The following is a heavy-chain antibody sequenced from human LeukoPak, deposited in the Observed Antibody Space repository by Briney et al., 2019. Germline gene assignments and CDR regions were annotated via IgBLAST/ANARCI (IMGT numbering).Heavy chain of an antibody. CDR3: ARVQNEWQLLPGFDY. V-gene: IGHV3-74*01. Sequence: GGSLRLSCAASGFTFSGSAMHWVRQAPGKGLVWVSRINTDGSSTAYADSVKGRFTISRDNAKNTVYLQMNSLRAEDTAVYYCARVQNEWQLLPGFDYWGQGTLVTVSS. J-gene: IGHJ4*02. D-gene: IGHD1-26*01. CDR2: INTDGSST. CDR1: GFTFSGSA.